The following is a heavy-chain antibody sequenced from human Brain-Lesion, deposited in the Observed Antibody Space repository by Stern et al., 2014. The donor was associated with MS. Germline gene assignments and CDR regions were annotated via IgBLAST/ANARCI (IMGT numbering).Heavy chain of an antibody. CDR3: ARFPASRPHVFDS. D-gene: IGHD6-13*01. J-gene: IGHJ4*02. CDR2: SDHSGST. CDR1: GGSISSSNW. Sequence: MQLVESGPGLVKPSGTLSLTCAVSGGSISSSNWWSWVRQSPGKGLEWIGESDHSGSTIYNPSLKSRVPVSVDKSKNRFSLTLRSVTAADTAVYFCARFPASRPHVFDSWGQGTLVTVSS. V-gene: IGHV4-4*02.